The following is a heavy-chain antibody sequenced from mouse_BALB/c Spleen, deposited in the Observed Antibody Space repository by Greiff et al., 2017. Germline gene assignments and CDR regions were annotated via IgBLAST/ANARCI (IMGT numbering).Heavy chain of an antibody. V-gene: IGHV1-54*02. CDR3: ARHLFFDY. J-gene: IGHJ2*01. D-gene: IGHD1-1*01. CDR2: INPGSGGT. Sequence: QVQLKQSGAELVRPGTSVKVSCKASGYAFTNYLIEWVKQRPGQGLEWIGVINPGSGGTNYNEKFKGKATFTADTSSNTAYMQLSSLTSEDSAVYYCARHLFFDYWGQGTTLTVSS. CDR1: GYAFTNYL.